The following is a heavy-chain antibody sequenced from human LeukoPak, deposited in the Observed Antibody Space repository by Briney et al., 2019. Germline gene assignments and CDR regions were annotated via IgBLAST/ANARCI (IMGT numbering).Heavy chain of an antibody. CDR3: ARGALGGYLKYYYYYYMDV. Sequence: GASVKVSCKVSGYTLTELSMHWVRQAPGKGLGWMGGIIPIFGTANYAQKFQGRVTITTDESTSTAYMELSSLRSEDTAVYYCARGALGGYLKYYYYYYMDVWGKGTTVTVSS. J-gene: IGHJ6*03. V-gene: IGHV1-69*05. D-gene: IGHD3-22*01. CDR1: GYTLTELS. CDR2: IIPIFGTA.